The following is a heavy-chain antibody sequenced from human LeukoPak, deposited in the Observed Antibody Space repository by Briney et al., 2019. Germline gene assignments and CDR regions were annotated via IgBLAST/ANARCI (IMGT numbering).Heavy chain of an antibody. Sequence: GGSLRLSCAASGFTFSSYGMHWVRQAPGKGLEWVAFIRYDGSNKYYADSVKGRFTISRDNSQNTLYLQMNSLRAEDTAVYYCAKDLLKWELLSPFDYWGQGTLVTVSS. V-gene: IGHV3-30*02. CDR1: GFTFSSYG. CDR3: AKDLLKWELLSPFDY. CDR2: IRYDGSNK. D-gene: IGHD1-26*01. J-gene: IGHJ4*02.